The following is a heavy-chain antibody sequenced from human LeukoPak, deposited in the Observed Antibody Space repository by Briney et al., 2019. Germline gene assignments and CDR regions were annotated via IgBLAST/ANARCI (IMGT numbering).Heavy chain of an antibody. J-gene: IGHJ3*02. Sequence: GGSLRLSCAASGFTFSSYSLNWVRQAPGKGLEWVSHISSSSSTIYYGDSVKGRFTISRDNAKNSLYLQMYSLRDEDTAVYYCARERDSSSWYAFDIWGQGTMVTVSS. V-gene: IGHV3-48*02. D-gene: IGHD6-13*01. CDR1: GFTFSSYS. CDR3: ARERDSSSWYAFDI. CDR2: ISSSSSTI.